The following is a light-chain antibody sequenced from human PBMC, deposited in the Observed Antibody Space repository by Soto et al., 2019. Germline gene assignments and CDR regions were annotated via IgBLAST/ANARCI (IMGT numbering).Light chain of an antibody. CDR1: SSNIGAGYD. CDR2: GNS. J-gene: IGLJ1*01. Sequence: QLVLTQPPSVSGAPGQRVTISCTGSSSNIGAGYDVHWYQQLPGTAPKLLIYGNSNRPSGVPDRFSGSKSGTSASLAITGLQAEDEADYYCQSYDSSLSAGYVFGTVTKLTVL. V-gene: IGLV1-40*01. CDR3: QSYDSSLSAGYV.